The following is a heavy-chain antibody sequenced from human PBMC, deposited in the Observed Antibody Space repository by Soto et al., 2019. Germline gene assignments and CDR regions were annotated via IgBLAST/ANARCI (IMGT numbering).Heavy chain of an antibody. CDR3: ARGFIAVAGTGWFDP. CDR2: IYHSGST. Sequence: QVQLQESGPGLVKPSGTLSLTCAVSGGSISSSNWWSWVRQPPGKGLEWIGEIYHSGSTNYNPSLKRRVTISVDKSKNQFSLKLSSVTAADTAVYYCARGFIAVAGTGWFDPWGQGTLVTVSS. CDR1: GGSISSSNW. V-gene: IGHV4-4*02. D-gene: IGHD6-19*01. J-gene: IGHJ5*02.